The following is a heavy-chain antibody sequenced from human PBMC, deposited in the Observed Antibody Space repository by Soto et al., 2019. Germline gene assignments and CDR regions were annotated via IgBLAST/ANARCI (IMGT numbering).Heavy chain of an antibody. Sequence: SETLSLTCSVSVGSISSGPYYWSWIRQHPGKGLEWIGYTYYSGSTYYNPSLKSRVTISLNTSKNQFSLKLSSVTAADTAVYYCARVLFYGSGSSSGYYFDYWGQGTQVTVSS. CDR1: VGSISSGPYY. CDR2: TYYSGST. J-gene: IGHJ4*02. CDR3: ARVLFYGSGSSSGYYFDY. V-gene: IGHV4-31*03. D-gene: IGHD3-10*01.